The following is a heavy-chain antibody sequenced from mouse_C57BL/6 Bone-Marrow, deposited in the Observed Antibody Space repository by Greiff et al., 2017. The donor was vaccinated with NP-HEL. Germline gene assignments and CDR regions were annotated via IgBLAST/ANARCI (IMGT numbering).Heavy chain of an antibody. V-gene: IGHV1-64*01. CDR3: AQDGYYPFYYAMDY. CDR2: IHPNSGST. J-gene: IGHJ4*01. CDR1: GYTFTSYW. D-gene: IGHD2-3*01. Sequence: QVQLRQPGAELVKPGASVKLSCKASGYTFTSYWMHWVKQRPGQGLEWIGMIHPNSGSTNYNEKFKSKATLTVDKSSSTAYMQLSSLTSEDSAVYYCAQDGYYPFYYAMDYWGQGTSVTVSS.